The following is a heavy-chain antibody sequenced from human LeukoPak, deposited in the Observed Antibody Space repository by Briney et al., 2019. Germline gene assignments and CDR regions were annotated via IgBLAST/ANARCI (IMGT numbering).Heavy chain of an antibody. CDR2: ISGSGGST. D-gene: IGHD3-9*01. CDR1: GFTFSSYA. J-gene: IGHJ5*02. CDR3: AKVGEYYDILTGYYNGWFDP. V-gene: IGHV3-23*01. Sequence: PGGSLRLSCAASGFTFSSYAMSWVRQAPGRGLEWVSAISGSGGSTYYADSVKGRFTISRDNSKNTLYLQVNSLRAEDTAVYYCAKVGEYYDILTGYYNGWFDPWGQGTLVTVSS.